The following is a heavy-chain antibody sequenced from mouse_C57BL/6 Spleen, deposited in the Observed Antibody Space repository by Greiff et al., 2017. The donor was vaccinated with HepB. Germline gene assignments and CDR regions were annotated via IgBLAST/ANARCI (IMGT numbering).Heavy chain of an antibody. J-gene: IGHJ4*01. CDR3: AREAIYYGYGGAMDY. CDR1: GYTFTDYY. D-gene: IGHD2-2*01. Sequence: QVQLQQSGAELVRPGASVKLSCKASGYTFTDYYINWVKQRPGQGLEWIARIYPGSGNTYYNEKFKGKATLTAEKSSSTAYMQLSSLTSEDSAVYFCAREAIYYGYGGAMDYWGQGTSVTVSS. CDR2: IYPGSGNT. V-gene: IGHV1-76*01.